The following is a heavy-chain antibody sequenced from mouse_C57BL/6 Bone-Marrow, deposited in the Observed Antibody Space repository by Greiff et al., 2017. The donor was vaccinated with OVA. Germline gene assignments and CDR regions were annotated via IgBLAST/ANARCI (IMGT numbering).Heavy chain of an antibody. J-gene: IGHJ1*03. CDR3: ARNQELGRWYFDV. V-gene: IGHV2-2*01. D-gene: IGHD4-1*01. CDR1: GFSLTSYC. Sequence: VKLQQSGPGLVQPSPSLSLSCTVSGFSLTSYCVHWVSQSPGKGLEWLGVIWRGGSTAYYAAFISRLSISKDNSKSQVFFKMNSLQADDTAIYYCARNQELGRWYFDVWGTGTTVTVSA. CDR2: IWRGGST.